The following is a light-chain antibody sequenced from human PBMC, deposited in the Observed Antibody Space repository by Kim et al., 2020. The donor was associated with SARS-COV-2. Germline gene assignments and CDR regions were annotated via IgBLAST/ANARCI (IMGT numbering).Light chain of an antibody. CDR1: HDITNY. J-gene: IGKJ4*01. Sequence: DIQMTQSPSSLSASVGDRVTITCRASHDITNYLNWYQQKPGKAPKLLIYDASNVQPGVPSRFRGSGSGTDFTFTISSLQPEDIGTYYCQQFNNLPLTFGEGTRLDIK. V-gene: IGKV1-33*01. CDR3: QQFNNLPLT. CDR2: DAS.